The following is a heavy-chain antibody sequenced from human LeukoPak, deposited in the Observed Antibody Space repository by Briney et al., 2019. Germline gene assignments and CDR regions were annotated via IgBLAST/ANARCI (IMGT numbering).Heavy chain of an antibody. V-gene: IGHV1-8*01. CDR3: ARVLYNWNYAGPGYYYYMDV. CDR1: GYTFTSYD. J-gene: IGHJ6*03. CDR2: MNPNSGNT. D-gene: IGHD1-7*01. Sequence: ASVKVSCKASGYTFTSYDINWVRQATGQGLEWMGWMNPNSGNTGYAQKFQGRVTMTRNTSISTAYMELSSLRSEDTAVYYCARVLYNWNYAGPGYYYYMDVWGKGTTVTVSS.